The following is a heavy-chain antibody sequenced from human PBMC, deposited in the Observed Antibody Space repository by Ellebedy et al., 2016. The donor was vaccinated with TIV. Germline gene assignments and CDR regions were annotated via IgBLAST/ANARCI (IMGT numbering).Heavy chain of an antibody. CDR1: GGSISSGGYY. CDR2: INHSGST. Sequence: SETLSLTXTVSGGSISSGGYYWSWIRQPPGKGLEWIGEINHSGSTNYNPSLKSRVTISVDTSKNQFSLKLSSVTAADTAVYYCARGFRWFDPWGQGTLVTVSS. J-gene: IGHJ5*02. CDR3: ARGFRWFDP. V-gene: IGHV4-39*07.